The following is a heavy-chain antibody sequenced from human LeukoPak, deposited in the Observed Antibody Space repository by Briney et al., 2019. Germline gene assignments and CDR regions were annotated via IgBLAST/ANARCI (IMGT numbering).Heavy chain of an antibody. CDR3: ARAGYSSGWYGY. D-gene: IGHD6-19*01. Sequence: SVKVSCKASGGTFSSYAISWVRQPPGQGLEWMGRIIPIFGTANYAQKFQGRVTITADKSTSTAYMELSSLRSEDTAVYYCARAGYSSGWYGYWGQGTLVTVSS. CDR2: IIPIFGTA. CDR1: GGTFSSYA. J-gene: IGHJ4*02. V-gene: IGHV1-69*06.